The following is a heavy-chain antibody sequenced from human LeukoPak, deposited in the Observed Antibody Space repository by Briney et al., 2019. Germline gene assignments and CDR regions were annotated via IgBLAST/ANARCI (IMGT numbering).Heavy chain of an antibody. Sequence: SETLSLTCTVSDGSISSYYWSWIRQPAGKGLEWIGRIYTSGSTNYNPSLKSRVTMSVDTSKNQFSLKLSSVTAADTAVYYCARTPAYYYDSSFPYYFDYWGQGTLVTVSS. CDR2: IYTSGST. CDR3: ARTPAYYYDSSFPYYFDY. V-gene: IGHV4-4*07. D-gene: IGHD3-22*01. J-gene: IGHJ4*02. CDR1: DGSISSYY.